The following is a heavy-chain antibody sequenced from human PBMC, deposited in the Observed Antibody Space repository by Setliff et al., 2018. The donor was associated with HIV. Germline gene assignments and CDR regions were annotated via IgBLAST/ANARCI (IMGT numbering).Heavy chain of an antibody. J-gene: IGHJ4*02. CDR3: ARGMDYYDTSGYYQYYFDY. V-gene: IGHV1-2*04. CDR2: INPKSDGT. D-gene: IGHD3-22*01. Sequence: GASVKVSCKPSGYSFTNHYIHWVRQAPGQGLEWMGWINPKSDGTNYAQKFQGWITMTRDTSISTAYMELSRLRSDGTAVYYCARGMDYYDTSGYYQYYFDYWGQGTLVTVSS. CDR1: GYSFTNHY.